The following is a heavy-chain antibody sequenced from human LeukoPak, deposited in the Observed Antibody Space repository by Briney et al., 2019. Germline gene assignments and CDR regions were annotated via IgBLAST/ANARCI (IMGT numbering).Heavy chain of an antibody. Sequence: SETLSLTCTVSGGSISSGSYYWSWIRQPAGKGLEWIGRIYTSGSTNYNPSLRSRVTISVDTSKNQFSLKLSSVTAADTAVYYCARGDGYKDFDYWGQGTLVTVST. V-gene: IGHV4-61*02. CDR3: ARGDGYKDFDY. D-gene: IGHD5-24*01. CDR2: IYTSGST. CDR1: GGSISSGSYY. J-gene: IGHJ4*02.